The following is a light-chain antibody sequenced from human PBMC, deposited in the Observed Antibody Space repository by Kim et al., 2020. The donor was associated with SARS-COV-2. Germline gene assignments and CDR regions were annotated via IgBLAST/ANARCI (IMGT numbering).Light chain of an antibody. V-gene: IGKV1-9*01. Sequence: DIQLTQSPSFLSASVGDRVTITCRASQDISSSLVWYQQKPGKAPELLIYGASTLQSGVPSRFSGSGSGTEFTLTIGSLQPEDLATYYCQQYSSDPRTFGGGTKVDIK. CDR2: GAS. CDR1: QDISSS. CDR3: QQYSSDPRT. J-gene: IGKJ4*01.